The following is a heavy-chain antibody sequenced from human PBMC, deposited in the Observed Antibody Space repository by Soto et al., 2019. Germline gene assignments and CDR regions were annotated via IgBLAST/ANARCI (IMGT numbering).Heavy chain of an antibody. Sequence: QVHLVESGGGVVQPGRSLRLSCAASGFKFHHYGMHWVRQAPGKGLEWVAFISYDGSVKHYTGPLKGRSAISRDNSADTLYLQMSSLRDEDTAVYYCAKDLRYDILTGYYMGVGAFDSWGQGTMVTVSS. V-gene: IGHV3-30*18. CDR1: GFKFHHYG. CDR2: ISYDGSVK. CDR3: AKDLRYDILTGYYMGVGAFDS. D-gene: IGHD3-9*01. J-gene: IGHJ3*02.